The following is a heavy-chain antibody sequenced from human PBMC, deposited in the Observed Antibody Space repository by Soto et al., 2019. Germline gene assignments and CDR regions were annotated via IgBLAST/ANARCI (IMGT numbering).Heavy chain of an antibody. CDR2: IYYSGST. J-gene: IGHJ6*02. Sequence: QVQLQESGPGLVKPSETLSLTCTVSGGSVSSGSYYWSWIRQPPGKGLEWIGYIYYSGSTNYNPSLKSRVTISVDTSKNQFSLKLSSVTAADTAVYYCATRRMVRGPLSLDYYYGMDVWGQGTTVTVSS. V-gene: IGHV4-61*01. CDR1: GGSVSSGSYY. D-gene: IGHD3-10*01. CDR3: ATRRMVRGPLSLDYYYGMDV.